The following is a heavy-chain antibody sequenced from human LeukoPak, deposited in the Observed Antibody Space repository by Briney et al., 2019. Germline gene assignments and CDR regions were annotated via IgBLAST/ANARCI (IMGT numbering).Heavy chain of an antibody. J-gene: IGHJ4*02. D-gene: IGHD2-2*02. CDR2: ISAYNGNT. CDR3: ARGDIVVVPAAIPLDY. Sequence: GASVKVSCKASGYTFTSYGISWVRQAPGQGLEWMGWISAYNGNTNYAQKLQGRVTMTTDTSTSTAYMELRSLRSDDTAVYYCARGDIVVVPAAIPLDYWGQGTLVTVSS. V-gene: IGHV1-18*01. CDR1: GYTFTSYG.